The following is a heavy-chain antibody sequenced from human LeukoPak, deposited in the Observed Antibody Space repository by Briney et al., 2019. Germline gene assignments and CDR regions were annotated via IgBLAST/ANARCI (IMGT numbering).Heavy chain of an antibody. CDR1: GGSIRSTTYY. J-gene: IGHJ4*02. Sequence: SETLSLTCTVSGGSIRSTTYYWSWIRQPPGKGLEWIGEINHSGSTNYNPSLKSRVTISVDTSKNQFSLKLSSVTAADTAVYYCARGRLLRFLEWSKFDYWGQGTLVTVSS. CDR3: ARGRLLRFLEWSKFDY. CDR2: INHSGST. V-gene: IGHV4-39*07. D-gene: IGHD3-3*01.